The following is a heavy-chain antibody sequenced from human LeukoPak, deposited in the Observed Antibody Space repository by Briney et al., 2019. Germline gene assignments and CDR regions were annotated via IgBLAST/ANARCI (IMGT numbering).Heavy chain of an antibody. CDR1: GFTFDDYA. V-gene: IGHV3-9*01. CDR2: ISWNSGSI. D-gene: IGHD3-22*01. J-gene: IGHJ4*02. CDR3: AKGVVVVITGSFDY. Sequence: SGGSLRLSCAASGFTFDDYAMHWVRQAPGKGLEWVSGISWNSGSIGYADSVKGRFTISRDNAKNSLYLQMNSLRAEDTALYYCAKGVVVVITGSFDYWGQGTQVTVSS.